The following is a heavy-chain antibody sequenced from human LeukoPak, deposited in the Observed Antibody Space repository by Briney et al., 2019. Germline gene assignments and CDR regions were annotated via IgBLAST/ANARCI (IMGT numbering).Heavy chain of an antibody. V-gene: IGHV4-30-2*01. Sequence: SETLSLTCTVSGGSISSGGYYGSWIRQPPGKGLEWIGYIYHSGSTYYNPSLKSRVTISVDRSKNQFSLKLSSVTAADTAVYYCARVGLYDFWSGVDYWGQGTLVTVSS. CDR2: IYHSGST. CDR1: GGSISSGGYY. J-gene: IGHJ4*02. CDR3: ARVGLYDFWSGVDY. D-gene: IGHD3-3*01.